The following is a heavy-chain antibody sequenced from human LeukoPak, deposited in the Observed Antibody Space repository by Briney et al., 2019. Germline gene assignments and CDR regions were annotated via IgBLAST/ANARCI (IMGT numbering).Heavy chain of an antibody. CDR2: IYYSGST. D-gene: IGHD6-13*01. CDR1: GGSISSSSYY. V-gene: IGHV4-39*01. J-gene: IGHJ5*02. Sequence: PSETLSLTCTVSGGSISSSSYYWGWIRQPPGKGLEWIGSIYYSGSTHYNPSLKSRVTISVDTSKNQFSLKLSSVTAADTAVYYCARQVTAAAAPPHGFDPWGQGTLVTVSS. CDR3: ARQVTAAAAPPHGFDP.